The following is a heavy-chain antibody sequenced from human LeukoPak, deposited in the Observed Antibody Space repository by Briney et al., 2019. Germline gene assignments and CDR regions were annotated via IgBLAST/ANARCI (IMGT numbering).Heavy chain of an antibody. CDR1: GYTFTGYY. CDR3: ARREWLQHTSYYYYYYMDV. J-gene: IGHJ6*03. Sequence: ASVKVSCKASGYTFTGYYMHWVRQAPGQGLEWMGWINPNSGGTNYAQKFQGRVTMTRDTSISTAYMELSRLRSDDTAVYYCARREWLQHTSYYYYYYMDVWGKGTMVTVSS. V-gene: IGHV1-2*02. CDR2: INPNSGGT. D-gene: IGHD3-3*01.